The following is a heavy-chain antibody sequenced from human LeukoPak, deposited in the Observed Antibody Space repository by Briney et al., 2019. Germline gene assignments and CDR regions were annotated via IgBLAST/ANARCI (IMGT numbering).Heavy chain of an antibody. CDR3: ARHGYTSGWARS. CDR1: GFTFRNYV. CDR2: TSSDLNVK. Sequence: GSLGLSCAASGFTFRNYVIHWVRQAPGKGLEWVAVTSSDLNVKLYADSVKGRFTISRDNSKNTLYLQMNSLRAEDTAIYYCARHGYTSGWARSWGQGTLVTVST. D-gene: IGHD6-19*01. J-gene: IGHJ4*02. V-gene: IGHV3-30*14.